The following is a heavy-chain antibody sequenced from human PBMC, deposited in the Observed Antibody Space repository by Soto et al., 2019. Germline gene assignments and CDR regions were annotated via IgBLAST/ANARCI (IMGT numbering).Heavy chain of an antibody. V-gene: IGHV3-30-3*01. J-gene: IGHJ6*02. D-gene: IGHD6-13*01. CDR3: ARDGEAAGLRLPYCYYGMDV. CDR1: GFTFSSYA. Sequence: QVQLVESGGGVVQPGRSLRLSCAASGFTFSSYAMHWVRQAPGKGLEWVAVISYDGSNKYYADSVKGRFTISRDNSKNTLYLQMNSVRAEETAVYYCARDGEAAGLRLPYCYYGMDVWGQGTTVTVSS. CDR2: ISYDGSNK.